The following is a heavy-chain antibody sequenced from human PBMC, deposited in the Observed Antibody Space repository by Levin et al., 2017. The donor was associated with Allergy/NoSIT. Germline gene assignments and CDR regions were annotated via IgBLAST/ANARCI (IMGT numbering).Heavy chain of an antibody. Sequence: LSLTCAASGFTFSSYAMSWVRQAPGKGLEWVSAISGSGGSTYYADSVKGRFTISRDNSKNTLYLQMNSLRAEDTAVYYCAKEKYSSGWFDAFDIWGQGTMVTVSS. CDR3: AKEKYSSGWFDAFDI. D-gene: IGHD6-19*01. J-gene: IGHJ3*02. V-gene: IGHV3-23*01. CDR1: GFTFSSYA. CDR2: ISGSGGST.